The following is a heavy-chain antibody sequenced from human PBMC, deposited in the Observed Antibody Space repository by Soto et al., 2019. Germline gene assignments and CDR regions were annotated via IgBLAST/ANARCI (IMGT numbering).Heavy chain of an antibody. CDR1: GGLFSSYP. Sequence: SVKVSCKASGGLFSSYPISWVRQVPGQGLEWMGGIIPVFQTAYYTQRFQGRVTITADESTNTDYMELSSLRSEDTAIYYCARGGRGYTWFNEFWGQGTLVTVSS. D-gene: IGHD3-16*02. V-gene: IGHV1-69*13. J-gene: IGHJ4*02. CDR2: IIPVFQTA. CDR3: ARGGRGYTWFNEF.